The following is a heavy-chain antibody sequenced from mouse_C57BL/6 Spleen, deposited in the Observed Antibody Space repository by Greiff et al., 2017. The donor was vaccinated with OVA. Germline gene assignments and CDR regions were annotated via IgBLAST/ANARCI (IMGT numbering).Heavy chain of an antibody. CDR1: GFSLTSYG. D-gene: IGHD1-1*01. CDR2: IWSDGSK. J-gene: IGHJ1*03. CDR3: ARHYYGSSYWYFDV. V-gene: IGHV2-6-1*01. Sequence: QVQLQQSGPGLVAHSQSLSITCTVSGFSLTSYGVHWVRQPPGKGLEWLVVIWSDGSKTSNSALKSRHSISKDNSKSQVVLKMNSLQTDDTAMYYCARHYYGSSYWYFDVWGTGTTVTVSS.